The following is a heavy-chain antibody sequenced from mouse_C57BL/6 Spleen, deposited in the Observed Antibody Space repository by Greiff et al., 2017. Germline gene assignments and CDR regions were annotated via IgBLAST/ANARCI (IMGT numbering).Heavy chain of an antibody. D-gene: IGHD2-4*01. Sequence: QVQLQQPGAELVQPGASVKMSCKASGYTFTSYWITWVKQRPGQGLEWIGDISPGSGSTNYNEKFKSKATLTVDTSSSTAYMQLSSLTSEDSAVYYCARWDYDGAWFAYWGQGTLVTVSA. V-gene: IGHV1-55*01. CDR3: ARWDYDGAWFAY. J-gene: IGHJ3*01. CDR1: GYTFTSYW. CDR2: ISPGSGST.